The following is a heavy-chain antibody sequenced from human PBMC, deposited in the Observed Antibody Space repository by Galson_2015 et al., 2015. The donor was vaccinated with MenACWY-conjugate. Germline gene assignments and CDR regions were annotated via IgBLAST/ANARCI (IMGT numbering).Heavy chain of an antibody. CDR3: AREDSPLLEYYYYMDV. D-gene: IGHD3-10*01. V-gene: IGHV3-74*01. CDR1: GFILRSYG. Sequence: CLRLSCAASGFILRSYGMRWVRPAPGKGLVWVSRINIDGSSISYADSVKGRFTISRDNAKNTLYMQMNSLRAEDTAVYYCAREDSPLLEYYYYMDVWGKGTTVTVSS. J-gene: IGHJ6*03. CDR2: INIDGSSI.